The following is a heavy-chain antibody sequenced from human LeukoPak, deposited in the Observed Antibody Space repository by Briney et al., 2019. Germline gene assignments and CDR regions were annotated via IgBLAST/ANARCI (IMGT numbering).Heavy chain of an antibody. V-gene: IGHV4-34*01. CDR3: ASSGYCSGGSCYSGRWFDP. D-gene: IGHD2-15*01. CDR1: GGSFSGYY. Sequence: SETLSLTCAVYGGSFSGYYWSWIRQPPGKGLEWIGEINHSGSTNYNPSLKSRVTISVDTSKNQFSLKLSSVTAADTAVHYCASSGYCSGGSCYSGRWFDPWGQGTLVTVSS. J-gene: IGHJ5*02. CDR2: INHSGST.